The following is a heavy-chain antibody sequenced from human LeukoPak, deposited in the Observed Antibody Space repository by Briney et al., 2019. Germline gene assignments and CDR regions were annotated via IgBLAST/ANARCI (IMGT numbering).Heavy chain of an antibody. D-gene: IGHD3-22*01. V-gene: IGHV1-18*01. CDR1: GYTFTSYG. Sequence: ASVKVSCKASGYTFTSYGISWVRQVPGQGLEWMGWISAYNGNTNYAQKLQGRVTMTTDTSTSTAYMELRSLRSDDTAVYYCARGGGYYDSSGLFDYWGQGTLVTVSS. J-gene: IGHJ4*02. CDR2: ISAYNGNT. CDR3: ARGGGYYDSSGLFDY.